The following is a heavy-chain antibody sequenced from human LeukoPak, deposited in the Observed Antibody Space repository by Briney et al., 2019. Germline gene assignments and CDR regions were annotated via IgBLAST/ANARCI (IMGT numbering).Heavy chain of an antibody. D-gene: IGHD6-13*01. J-gene: IGHJ3*02. V-gene: IGHV5-51*01. Sequence: GESLKISCKGSGYSFTSYWIGWVRQMPGKGLEWMGIIYPGDSDTRYSPSFQGQVTISADKSISTAYLQWSSLKASETAMYYCARGVYSSSWPRYDAFDIWGQGKMVTASS. CDR3: ARGVYSSSWPRYDAFDI. CDR1: GYSFTSYW. CDR2: IYPGDSDT.